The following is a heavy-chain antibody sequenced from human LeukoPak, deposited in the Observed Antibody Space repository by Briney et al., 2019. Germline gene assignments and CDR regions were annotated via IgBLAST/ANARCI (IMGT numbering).Heavy chain of an antibody. CDR2: IYYSGST. Sequence: PSETLSLTCTVSGGSISSSSYYWGWIRQPPGKGLEWIGSIYYSGSTYYNPSLKSRVTISVDTSKNQFSLKLSSVTAADTAVYYCARRIAVAGTALDIWGQGTMVTVSS. D-gene: IGHD6-19*01. CDR3: ARRIAVAGTALDI. J-gene: IGHJ3*02. CDR1: GGSISSSSYY. V-gene: IGHV4-39*01.